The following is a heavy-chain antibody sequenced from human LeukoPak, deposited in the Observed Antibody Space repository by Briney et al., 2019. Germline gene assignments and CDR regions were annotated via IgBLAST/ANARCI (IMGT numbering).Heavy chain of an antibody. CDR2: INPTSGGT. V-gene: IGHV1-2*02. D-gene: IGHD1-26*01. Sequence: ASVKVSCKASGYTFTDYYMHWVRQAPGQGLEWMGWINPTSGGTNYAQKFQGRVTMTRDTSISTAYMELSRLRSDDTAVYYCARAVGYSGSYNWGQGTLVTVSS. J-gene: IGHJ4*02. CDR3: ARAVGYSGSYN. CDR1: GYTFTDYY.